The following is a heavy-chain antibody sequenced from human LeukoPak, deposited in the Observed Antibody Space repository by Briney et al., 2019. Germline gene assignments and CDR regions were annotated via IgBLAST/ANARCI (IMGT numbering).Heavy chain of an antibody. CDR1: GGSISSSIYY. CDR2: IYYTGST. V-gene: IGHV4-39*07. J-gene: IGHJ4*02. Sequence: SETLSLTCTVSGGSISSSIYYWGWIRQPPGKGLEWIGSIYYTGSTYYNPSLKSRVTISVDRSKNQFSLKLSSVTAADTAVYYCARVDTAMVDYWGQGTLVTVSS. CDR3: ARVDTAMVDY. D-gene: IGHD5-18*01.